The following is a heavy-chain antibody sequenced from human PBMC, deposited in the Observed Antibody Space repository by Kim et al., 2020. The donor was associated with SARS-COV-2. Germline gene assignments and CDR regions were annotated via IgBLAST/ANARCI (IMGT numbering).Heavy chain of an antibody. J-gene: IGHJ2*01. CDR2: VSATGAAK. CDR1: GFTFSKYA. Sequence: GGSLRLSCAGSGFTFSKYAVYWVRQAPGKGLEWVSTVSATGAAKYYADSVTGRFIISRDNSRNTLYLQMNSLRAEDTAVYYCAKGGPGWFDLWGRGTLVTVSS. V-gene: IGHV3-23*01. D-gene: IGHD3-16*01. CDR3: AKGGPGWFDL.